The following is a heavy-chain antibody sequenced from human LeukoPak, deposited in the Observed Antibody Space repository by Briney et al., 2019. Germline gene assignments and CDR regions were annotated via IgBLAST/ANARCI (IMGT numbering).Heavy chain of an antibody. CDR3: ARDRGRGFDP. Sequence: TGGSLRLSCAASGFTFSSYSMNWVRQAPGKGLEWVSSISSSSSYIYYADSVKGRFTISRDKAKNSLYLQMNSLRAEDTAVYYCARDRGRGFDPWGQGTLVTVSS. D-gene: IGHD1-26*01. J-gene: IGHJ5*02. CDR1: GFTFSSYS. V-gene: IGHV3-21*01. CDR2: ISSSSSYI.